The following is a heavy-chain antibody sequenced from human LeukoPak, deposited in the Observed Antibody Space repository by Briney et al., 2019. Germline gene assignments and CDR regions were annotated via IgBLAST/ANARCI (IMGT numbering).Heavy chain of an antibody. V-gene: IGHV3-21*04. CDR1: GFTSSSYS. D-gene: IGHD1-26*01. J-gene: IGHJ5*02. CDR2: ISSSSSYI. Sequence: PGGSLRLSCAASGFTSSSYSMNWVRQAPGKGLEWVSSISSSSSYIYYADSVKGRFTISRDNAKNSLYLQMNSLRAEDTALYYCAKGGSYFNWFDPWGQGTLVTVSS. CDR3: AKGGSYFNWFDP.